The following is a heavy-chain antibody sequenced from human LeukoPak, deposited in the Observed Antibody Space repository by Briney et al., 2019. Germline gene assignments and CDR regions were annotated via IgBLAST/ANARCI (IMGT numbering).Heavy chain of an antibody. Sequence: GASVKVSCMASDYTFTSYGISWVRQAPGQGLEWMGWISGYNGNTNHAQKLQGRVTMTTDTSTSTAYMELRSLRSDDTAVYYCARDKAVADSDWAFDIWGQGTMVTVSS. CDR2: ISGYNGNT. V-gene: IGHV1-18*01. J-gene: IGHJ3*02. CDR3: ARDKAVADSDWAFDI. D-gene: IGHD6-19*01. CDR1: DYTFTSYG.